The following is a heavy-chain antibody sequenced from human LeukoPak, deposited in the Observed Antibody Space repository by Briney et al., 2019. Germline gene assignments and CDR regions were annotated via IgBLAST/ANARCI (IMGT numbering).Heavy chain of an antibody. D-gene: IGHD4-17*01. CDR1: GFSFSDYA. V-gene: IGHV3-23*01. CDR2: IDGSGGST. Sequence: PGGSLRLSCAASGFSFSDYAMTWVRQAPGRGLDWVSAIDGSGGSTYDADSVKGRFTISRDNSKNTVILQMNSLRAEDTAVYYCARDPRKDYGDYVLHWFDPWGQGTLVTVSS. CDR3: ARDPRKDYGDYVLHWFDP. J-gene: IGHJ5*02.